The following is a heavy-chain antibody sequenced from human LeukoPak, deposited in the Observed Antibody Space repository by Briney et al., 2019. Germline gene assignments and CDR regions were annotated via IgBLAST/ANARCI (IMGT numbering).Heavy chain of an antibody. D-gene: IGHD3-10*01. CDR1: GFTFTNYA. CDR3: ARTDYYGSP. CDR2: ISYDGSNK. J-gene: IGHJ5*02. Sequence: GGSLRLSCAASGFTFTNYAMHWVRQAPGKGLEWVAVISYDGSNKYYADSVKGRFTISRDNSKNTLYLQMNSLRADDTAVYYCARTDYYGSPWGQGTLVTVSS. V-gene: IGHV3-30*04.